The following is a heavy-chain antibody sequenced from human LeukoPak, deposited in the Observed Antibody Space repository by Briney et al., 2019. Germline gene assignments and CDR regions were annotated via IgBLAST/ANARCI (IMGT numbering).Heavy chain of an antibody. CDR2: IYSGGDT. Sequence: GGSLGLSCAASGFTVSNNYMNWVRQAPGKGLEWVSLIYSGGDTHYADSVKGRFTISRDSSKNTLYLQMNSLRAEDTAVYYCARDPPAVRTNTYAWGQGTLVTVSS. J-gene: IGHJ5*02. V-gene: IGHV3-66*01. CDR1: GFTVSNNY. D-gene: IGHD4/OR15-4a*01. CDR3: ARDPPAVRTNTYA.